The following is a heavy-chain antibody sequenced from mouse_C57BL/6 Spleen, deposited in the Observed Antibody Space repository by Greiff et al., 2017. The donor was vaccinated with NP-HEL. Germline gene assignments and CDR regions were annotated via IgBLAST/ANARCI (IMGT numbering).Heavy chain of an antibody. V-gene: IGHV1-26*01. D-gene: IGHD1-1*02. CDR3: ARRDYGFAY. CDR1: GYTFTDYY. CDR2: INPNNGGT. Sequence: VQLKQSGPELVKPGASVKISCKASGYTFTDYYMNWVKQSHGKSLEWIGDINPNNGGTSYNQKFKGKATLTVDKSSSTAYMELRSLTSEDSAVYYCARRDYGFAYWGQGTLVTVSA. J-gene: IGHJ3*01.